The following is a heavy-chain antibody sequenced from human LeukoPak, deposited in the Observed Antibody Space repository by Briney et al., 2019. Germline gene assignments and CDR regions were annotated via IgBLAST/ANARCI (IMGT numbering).Heavy chain of an antibody. CDR2: TYYRSKWYN. CDR1: GDSVSSNSAA. J-gene: IGHJ3*02. V-gene: IGHV6-1*01. Sequence: SQTLSLTCAISGDSVSSNSAAWNWIRQSPSRGLEWLGRTYYRSKWYNDYAVSVKSRITINPDTSKNQFSLKLSSVTAADTAVYYCARHIRTGTQLTWWDSDAFDIWGQGTMVTVSS. CDR3: ARHIRTGTQLTWWDSDAFDI. D-gene: IGHD1-7*01.